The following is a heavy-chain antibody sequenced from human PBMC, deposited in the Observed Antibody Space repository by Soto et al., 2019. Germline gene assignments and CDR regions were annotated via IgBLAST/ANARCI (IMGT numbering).Heavy chain of an antibody. D-gene: IGHD1-7*01. V-gene: IGHV1-2*02. J-gene: IGHJ6*02. Sequence: ASVKVSCKASGYTFTDYYIHWVLQSPGQGLEWMGWINPNSGGTNYAQKFQGRVTMTRDTSISTAYMELSRLRSDDTAVYYCARKLELRGSYYYYYDMDVWGQGTTVTVSS. CDR2: INPNSGGT. CDR3: ARKLELRGSYYYYYDMDV. CDR1: GYTFTDYY.